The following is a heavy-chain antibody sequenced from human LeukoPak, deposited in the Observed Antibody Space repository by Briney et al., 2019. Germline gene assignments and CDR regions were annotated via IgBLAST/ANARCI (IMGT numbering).Heavy chain of an antibody. V-gene: IGHV4-59*12. CDR1: GASMTSYH. CDR3: ARADYMDV. J-gene: IGHJ6*03. CDR2: MYFGERT. Sequence: SETLSLTCTVSGASMTSYHWTWIRQPPGKGLEWVGYMYFGERTNYNPSLKSRATISIDTSKNQFSLKLSSVTAADTAVYYCARADYMDVWGKGTTVTVSS.